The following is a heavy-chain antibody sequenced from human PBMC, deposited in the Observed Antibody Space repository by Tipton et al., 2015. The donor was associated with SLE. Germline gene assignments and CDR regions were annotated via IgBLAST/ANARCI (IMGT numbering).Heavy chain of an antibody. D-gene: IGHD3-3*01. CDR1: GYTFTSYG. Sequence: QSGAEVKKPGASVKVSCKASGYTFTSYGINWVRQAPGQGLEWMGWISAYNGNTNYAQKLQGRVTMTTDTSTNTAYMELRSLRSDDTAVYYCARGGRITIFGVVTRDAFDIWGQGTMVTVSS. CDR3: ARGGRITIFGVVTRDAFDI. CDR2: ISAYNGNT. J-gene: IGHJ3*02. V-gene: IGHV1-18*01.